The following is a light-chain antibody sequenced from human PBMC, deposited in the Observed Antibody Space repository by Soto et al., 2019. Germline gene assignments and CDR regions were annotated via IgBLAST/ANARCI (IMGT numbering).Light chain of an antibody. CDR2: GAS. J-gene: IGKJ2*01. CDR1: QSVSSN. Sequence: EIVMTQSPATLSVSPGERATLSCRASQSVSSNLAWYQQKPGQAPSLLICGASARASGIPARFSGSGSGTEFTLSISGLQSEDFAVYYCQHYNNWPFSFGQGTKLEIK. CDR3: QHYNNWPFS. V-gene: IGKV3-15*01.